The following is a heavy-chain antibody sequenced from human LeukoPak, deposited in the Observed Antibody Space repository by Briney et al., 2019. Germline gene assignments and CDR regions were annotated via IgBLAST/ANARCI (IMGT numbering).Heavy chain of an antibody. J-gene: IGHJ4*02. CDR3: ATEAFYSRSSLDN. V-gene: IGHV3-30*03. Sequence: GGSLRLSCSASGFSFRTYGMHWVRQAPGKGLEWVAAISYDGSNEYYSDPVKGRFSISRDNSKNTLYLQVNRLRGEDTAVYYCATEAFYSRSSLDNWGQGTLVTVSS. CDR2: ISYDGSNE. D-gene: IGHD6-6*01. CDR1: GFSFRTYG.